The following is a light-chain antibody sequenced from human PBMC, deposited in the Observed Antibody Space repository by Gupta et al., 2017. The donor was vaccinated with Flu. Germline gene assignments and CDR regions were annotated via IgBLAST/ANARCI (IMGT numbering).Light chain of an antibody. CDR2: SSN. Sequence: VTIMCSGGSSTVGNNYVEWYRQHPGSAANMLIFSSNDRRSGVFARFLGSKYGSTASSAISGVRCEEEADYYCTASNDSTNSVVFGGGTKVTVL. J-gene: IGLJ2*01. CDR1: SSTVGNNY. CDR3: TASNDSTNSVV. V-gene: IGLV1-47*02.